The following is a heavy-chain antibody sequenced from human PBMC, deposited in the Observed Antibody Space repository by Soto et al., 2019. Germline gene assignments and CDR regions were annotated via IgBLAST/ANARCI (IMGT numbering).Heavy chain of an antibody. V-gene: IGHV3-48*02. J-gene: IGHJ6*02. D-gene: IGHD6-13*01. CDR2: ISSSSSTI. CDR3: ARGRPPYSSSWYRNYYGMDV. Sequence: NWVRQAPGKGLEWVSYISSSSSTIYYADSVKGRFTISRDNAKNSLYLQMNSLRDEDTAVYYCARGRPPYSSSWYRNYYGMDVWGQGTTVTVSS.